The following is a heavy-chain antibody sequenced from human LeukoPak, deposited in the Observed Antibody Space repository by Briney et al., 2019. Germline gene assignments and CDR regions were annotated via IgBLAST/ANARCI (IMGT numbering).Heavy chain of an antibody. J-gene: IGHJ3*02. V-gene: IGHV4-59*01. CDR1: GGSISSYY. CDR2: IYYSGST. D-gene: IGHD5-12*01. Sequence: SETLSLTCTVSGGSISSYYWSWIRQPPGKGLEWIGYIYYSGSTNYNPSLKSRVTISVDTSKNQFSLKLRSVTAADTAVYYCARGYSGYGYDAFDMWGQGTMVTVSS. CDR3: ARGYSGYGYDAFDM.